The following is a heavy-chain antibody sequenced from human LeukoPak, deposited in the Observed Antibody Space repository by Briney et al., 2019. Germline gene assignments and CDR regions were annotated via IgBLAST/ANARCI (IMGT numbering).Heavy chain of an antibody. Sequence: SETLSLTCTVSGASVSSDEYYWHWTRKSPGKGVEWLVFVYYSGRTKYNPSLKCRVTISIDKSKNQVSLNLASMTAADTAMYFCVREASTSYYDSSGYYRQTETFDVWGQGTMVVVSS. CDR2: VYYSGRT. D-gene: IGHD3-22*01. CDR1: GASVSSDEYY. V-gene: IGHV4-61*08. J-gene: IGHJ3*01. CDR3: VREASTSYYDSSGYYRQTETFDV.